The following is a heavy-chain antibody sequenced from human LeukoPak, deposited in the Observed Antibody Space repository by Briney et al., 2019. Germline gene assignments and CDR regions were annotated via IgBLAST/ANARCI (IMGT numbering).Heavy chain of an antibody. CDR2: IKQDGSEK. D-gene: IGHD2/OR15-2a*01. J-gene: IGHJ4*02. V-gene: IGHV3-7*01. CDR1: GFTFSSYW. CDR3: AKGMDYVLTFPYDY. Sequence: GGSLRLSCAASGFTFSSYWMSWVRQAPGKGLEWVANIKQDGSEKYYVDSVKGRFTISRDNAKNSLYLQVNSLRAEDTAVYYCAKGMDYVLTFPYDYWGQGTLVTVSS.